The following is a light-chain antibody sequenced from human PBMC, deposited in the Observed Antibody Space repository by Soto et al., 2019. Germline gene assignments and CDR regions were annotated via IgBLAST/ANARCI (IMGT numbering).Light chain of an antibody. CDR1: QSVSSN. CDR3: QQYNNWPHSIT. J-gene: IGKJ5*01. Sequence: VLTQSPCTLSLSPGERATLSCRASQSVSSNLAWYQQKPGQAPRLLIYGASTRATGIPARFSGSGSGTEFTLTISSLQSEDFAVYYCQQYNNWPHSITFGQGTRLAI. V-gene: IGKV3-15*01. CDR2: GAS.